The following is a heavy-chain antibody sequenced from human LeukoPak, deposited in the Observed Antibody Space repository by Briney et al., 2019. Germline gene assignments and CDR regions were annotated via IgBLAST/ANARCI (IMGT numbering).Heavy chain of an antibody. Sequence: GESLKISCKGSGYSFTNYWIGWVRQMSGKGLEWVGIIYPGNSDTRYGPSFQGQVTISADKSITTAFLQWSSLKASDTGMYYCARRENYYGSGTYFADAFDFWGQGTMVTVSS. CDR1: GYSFTNYW. D-gene: IGHD3-10*01. CDR2: IYPGNSDT. CDR3: ARRENYYGSGTYFADAFDF. V-gene: IGHV5-51*01. J-gene: IGHJ3*01.